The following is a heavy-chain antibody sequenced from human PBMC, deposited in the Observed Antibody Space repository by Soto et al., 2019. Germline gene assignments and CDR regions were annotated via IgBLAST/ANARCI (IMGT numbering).Heavy chain of an antibody. CDR1: GDSMSEFY. J-gene: IGHJ4*02. Sequence: QVQLRESGPGLVKPSETLSLTCSVSGDSMSEFYWSWIRQSPGKGLEWIGYVHYVGTTKYNPSHKSRVTISVDTSKKQFSLNLRSVTAADTAVYYCTRLNYYDTSGYPYFFDYWGQGAPLTVSS. V-gene: IGHV4-59*12. CDR2: VHYVGTT. D-gene: IGHD3-22*01. CDR3: TRLNYYDTSGYPYFFDY.